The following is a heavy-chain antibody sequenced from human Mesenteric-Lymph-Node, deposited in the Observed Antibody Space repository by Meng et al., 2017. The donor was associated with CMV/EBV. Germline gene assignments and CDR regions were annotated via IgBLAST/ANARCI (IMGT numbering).Heavy chain of an antibody. CDR1: GDSISNGSYS. CDR3: ARSKVTMLDT. J-gene: IGHJ5*02. D-gene: IGHD4-17*01. Sequence: RSLTCAVSGDSISNGSYSWNWIRQPPGKGLEWVGYISYGSTYYNPSLRGRVTISVDKSKNQFFLNLDSMTAADTAIYYCARSKVTMLDTWGQGTLVTVAS. CDR2: ISYGST. V-gene: IGHV4-30-2*01.